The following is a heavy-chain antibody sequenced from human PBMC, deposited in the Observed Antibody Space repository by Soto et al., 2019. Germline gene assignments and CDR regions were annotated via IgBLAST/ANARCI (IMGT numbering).Heavy chain of an antibody. Sequence: GGSLRLSCAASGFTFSSYAMSWVRQAPGKGLEWVSVIYSGGSTYYADSVKGRFTISRDNSKNTLYLQMNSLRAEDTAVYYCARSEGYQLLSTGYYYYGMDVWGQGTTVTVSS. D-gene: IGHD2-2*01. CDR1: GFTFSSYA. J-gene: IGHJ6*02. CDR3: ARSEGYQLLSTGYYYYGMDV. V-gene: IGHV3-53*01. CDR2: IYSGGST.